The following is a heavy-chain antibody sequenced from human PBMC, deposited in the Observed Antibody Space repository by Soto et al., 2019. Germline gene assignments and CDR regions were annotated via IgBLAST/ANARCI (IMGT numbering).Heavy chain of an antibody. V-gene: IGHV3-23*01. CDR2: ISGSGGST. D-gene: IGHD6-6*01. CDR3: AKGRRQLVLLNY. Sequence: GGSLRLSCAASGFTFSSYAMSWVRQAPGKGLEWVSAISGSGGSTYYADSVKGRFTISRDNSKNTLYLQMDSLRAEDTAVYYCAKGRRQLVLLNYWGQGTLVTVSS. J-gene: IGHJ4*02. CDR1: GFTFSSYA.